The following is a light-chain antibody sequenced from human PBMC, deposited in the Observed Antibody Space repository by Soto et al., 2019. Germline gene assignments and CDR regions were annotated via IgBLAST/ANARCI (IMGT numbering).Light chain of an antibody. J-gene: IGKJ5*01. CDR1: QYINTR. V-gene: IGKV3-11*01. CDR2: QTS. CDR3: QQANSFPLT. Sequence: EIVLTQSPATLSSFPGDRVTLSCRASQYINTRLAWYQHRPGQAPRLLIYQTSLRAAGSGSGTDFTLTISSLQPEDFATYYCQQANSFPLTFGQGTRLEIK.